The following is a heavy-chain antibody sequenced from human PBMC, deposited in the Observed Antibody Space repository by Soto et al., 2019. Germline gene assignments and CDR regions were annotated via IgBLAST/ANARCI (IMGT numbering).Heavy chain of an antibody. Sequence: GGSLRLSCAASGFTFSSYSMNWVRQAPGKGLEWVSSISSSSSYIYYADSVKGRFTISRDNAKNSLYLQMNSLRAEDTAVYYCARDSGTGDSSGYYKGAIDYWGQGTLVTVSA. V-gene: IGHV3-21*01. CDR3: ARDSGTGDSSGYYKGAIDY. D-gene: IGHD3-22*01. CDR2: ISSSSSYI. J-gene: IGHJ4*02. CDR1: GFTFSSYS.